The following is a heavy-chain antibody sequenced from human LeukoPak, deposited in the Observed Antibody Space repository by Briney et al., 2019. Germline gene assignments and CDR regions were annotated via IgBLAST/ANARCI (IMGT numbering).Heavy chain of an antibody. Sequence: GGSLRLSCSASGFTFSSYWMYWVRQAPGKGLVWVSRINSDGSDTSYADSVQGRFTISRDNAKNTLYLQMNSLRAEDTAVYYCASCVAVPGLPDYWGQGTLVTVSS. J-gene: IGHJ4*02. CDR1: GFTFSSYW. V-gene: IGHV3-74*01. CDR3: ASCVAVPGLPDY. CDR2: INSDGSDT. D-gene: IGHD6-19*01.